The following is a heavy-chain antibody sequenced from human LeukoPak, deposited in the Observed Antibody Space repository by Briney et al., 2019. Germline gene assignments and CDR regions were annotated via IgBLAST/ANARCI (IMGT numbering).Heavy chain of an antibody. D-gene: IGHD3-10*01. CDR1: GGSISSYY. CDR3: ARYITMVRGVTRYFDY. V-gene: IGHV4-59*01. CDR2: IYYSGST. Sequence: PSGTLSLTCTVSGGSISSYYWSWIRQPPGKGLEWIGYIYYSGSTNYNPSLKSRVTISVDTSKNRFSLKLSSVTAADTAVYYCARYITMVRGVTRYFDYWGQGTLVTVSS. J-gene: IGHJ4*02.